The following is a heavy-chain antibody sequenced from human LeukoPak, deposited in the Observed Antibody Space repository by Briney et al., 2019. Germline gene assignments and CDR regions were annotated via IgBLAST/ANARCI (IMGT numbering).Heavy chain of an antibody. V-gene: IGHV3-21*01. Sequence: LEWVSSISSSSSYIYYADSVKGRFTISRDNAKNSLYLQMNSLRAEDTAVYYCARGGTNFDYWGQGTLVTVSS. CDR2: ISSSSSYI. D-gene: IGHD1-1*01. J-gene: IGHJ4*02. CDR3: ARGGTNFDY.